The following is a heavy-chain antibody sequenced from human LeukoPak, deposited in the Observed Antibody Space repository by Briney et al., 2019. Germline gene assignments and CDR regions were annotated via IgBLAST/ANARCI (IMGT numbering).Heavy chain of an antibody. CDR1: GGSFSGYY. CDR2: INHSGST. Sequence: SETLSLTCAVYGGSFSGYYWSWIRQPPGKGLEWIGEINHSGSTDYNPSLKSRVTISVDTSKNQFSLKLSSVTAADTAVYYCATLRGFWSGYYPLSGFGYWGQGTLVTVSS. J-gene: IGHJ4*02. V-gene: IGHV4-34*01. D-gene: IGHD3-3*01. CDR3: ATLRGFWSGYYPLSGFGY.